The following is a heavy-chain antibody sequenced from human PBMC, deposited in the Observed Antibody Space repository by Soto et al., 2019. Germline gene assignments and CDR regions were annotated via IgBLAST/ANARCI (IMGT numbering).Heavy chain of an antibody. CDR3: ARHLGMLPNFDY. Sequence: QLQLQESGPGLVKPSETLSLTCNVSGGSISRTSYYWGWIRQPPGKGLEWIGTIYYSGSTYYNPALKSRVTISVDTSKNQFSLRLSSVTAADTAVYYCARHLGMLPNFDYWGQGALVTVSS. CDR2: IYYSGST. J-gene: IGHJ4*02. V-gene: IGHV4-39*01. D-gene: IGHD1-26*01. CDR1: GGSISRTSYY.